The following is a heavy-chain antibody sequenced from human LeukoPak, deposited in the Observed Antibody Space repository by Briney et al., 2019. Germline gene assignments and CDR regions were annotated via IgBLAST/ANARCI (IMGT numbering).Heavy chain of an antibody. CDR2: ISGSGTST. D-gene: IGHD3-10*01. CDR3: ARGRYYGSGSYFKVYGMDV. Sequence: PGGSLRLSCVASGFTFSNYVMNWVRQAPGKGLECVSSISGSGTSTYYADSVKGRFTSSRDNSKNTLYLQMNSLRAEDTAVYYCARGRYYGSGSYFKVYGMDVWGQGTTVTVSS. J-gene: IGHJ6*02. V-gene: IGHV3-23*01. CDR1: GFTFSNYV.